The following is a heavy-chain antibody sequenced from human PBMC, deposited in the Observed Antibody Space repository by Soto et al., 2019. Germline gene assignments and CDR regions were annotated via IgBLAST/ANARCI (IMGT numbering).Heavy chain of an antibody. J-gene: IGHJ6*02. CDR3: ARDPYYYGSGRTDYGMDV. CDR1: GGTFSSYA. D-gene: IGHD3-10*01. V-gene: IGHV1-69*06. Sequence: GASVKVSCKASGGTFSSYAISWVRQAPGQGLEWMGGIIPIFGTANYAQKFQGRVTITADKSTSTAYMELSSLRSEDTAVYYRARDPYYYGSGRTDYGMDVWGQGTTVTVSS. CDR2: IIPIFGTA.